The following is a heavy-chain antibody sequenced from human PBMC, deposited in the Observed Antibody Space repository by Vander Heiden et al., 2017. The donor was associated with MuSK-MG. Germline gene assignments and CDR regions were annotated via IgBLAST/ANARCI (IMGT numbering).Heavy chain of an antibody. Sequence: VQLVESGGGVVKPGRSLRRPCDASGFPFSGDGLPWVRQAPGKGVEWVAVIWYDGSNKYYADSVKGRFTISRDNSKNTLYLQMNSLRAEDTAVYYCCTSFRYDSSGYRDYWGQGTLVTVSS. D-gene: IGHD3-22*01. CDR1: GFPFSGDG. J-gene: IGHJ4*02. V-gene: IGHV3-33*01. CDR3: CTSFRYDSSGYRDY. CDR2: IWYDGSNK.